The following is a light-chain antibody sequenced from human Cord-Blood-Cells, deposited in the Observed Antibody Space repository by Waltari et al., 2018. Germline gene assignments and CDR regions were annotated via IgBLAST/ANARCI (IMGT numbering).Light chain of an antibody. J-gene: IGKJ1*01. Sequence: EIVMKQSPATLSVSPGERATLSCRASQSVSSNLALYQQKPGQAPRLRIYGASTRATGSPARFSGSGSGTEFTLTISSLRSEDFAVYYCQQYNTWPWTFGQGTKVEIK. V-gene: IGKV3-15*01. CDR1: QSVSSN. CDR2: GAS. CDR3: QQYNTWPWT.